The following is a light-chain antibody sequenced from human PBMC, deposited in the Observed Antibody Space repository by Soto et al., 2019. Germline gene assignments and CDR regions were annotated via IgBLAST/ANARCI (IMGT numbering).Light chain of an antibody. V-gene: IGKV3-20*01. CDR3: QQYGSALYT. Sequence: EIVLTQFPATLSLSPGERATLSCRASQSLDNNYLAWYQQKPGQAPRLLIYGTSNRATGIPDRFSGSGSGNDFTLTISMMETEEFAVYYCQQYGSALYTFGQGTKLENK. J-gene: IGKJ2*01. CDR2: GTS. CDR1: QSLDNNY.